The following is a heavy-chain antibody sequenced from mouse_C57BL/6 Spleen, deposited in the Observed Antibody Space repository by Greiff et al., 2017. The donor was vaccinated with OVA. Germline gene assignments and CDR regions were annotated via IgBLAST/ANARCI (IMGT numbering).Heavy chain of an antibody. CDR2: FYPGSGSI. CDR3: ARHEAGGYYDYDEGAWFAY. Sequence: VVEPGASVKLSCKASGYTFTEYTIHWVKQRSGQGLEWIGWFYPGSGSIKYNEKFKDKATLTADKSSSTVYMELSRLTSEDSAVYFCARHEAGGYYDYDEGAWFAYWGQGTLVTVSA. D-gene: IGHD2-4*01. J-gene: IGHJ3*01. V-gene: IGHV1-62-2*01. CDR1: GYTFTEYT.